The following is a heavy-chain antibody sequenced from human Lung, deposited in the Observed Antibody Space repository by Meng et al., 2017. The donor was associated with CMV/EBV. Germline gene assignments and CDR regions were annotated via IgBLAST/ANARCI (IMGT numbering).Heavy chain of an antibody. D-gene: IGHD1-1*01. CDR1: GFTFDDYG. CDR3: AGIKQMGSWNDWDYYYYGMDV. V-gene: IGHV3-20*01. J-gene: IGHJ6*02. Sequence: GGSLRLSCAASGFTFDDYGMSWVRQAPGKGLEWVSGINWNGGSTGYADTVKGRFTISRDNAKNSLYLQMKSQRAEDTALYHCAGIKQMGSWNDWDYYYYGMDVWGQGTXVTVSS. CDR2: INWNGGST.